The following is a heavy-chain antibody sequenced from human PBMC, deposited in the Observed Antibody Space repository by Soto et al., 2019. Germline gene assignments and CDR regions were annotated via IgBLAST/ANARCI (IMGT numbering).Heavy chain of an antibody. CDR3: AREVIVNWNRANYYDY. CDR1: GGSITSASYH. V-gene: IGHV4-31*03. CDR2: IYYSGRT. J-gene: IGHJ4*02. Sequence: QVQLQESGPGLVKPSQTLSLICSVSGGSITSASYHWTWIRQHPGRGLEWLANIYYSGRTYYNPSLKGRANISIDTSKNQFSLNVSSVTAADTAVYYCAREVIVNWNRANYYDYWGQGSWSPSPQ. D-gene: IGHD1-1*01.